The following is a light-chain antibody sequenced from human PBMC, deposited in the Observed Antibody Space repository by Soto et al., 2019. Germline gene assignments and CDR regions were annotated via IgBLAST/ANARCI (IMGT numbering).Light chain of an antibody. CDR2: GAS. V-gene: IGKV3-20*01. CDR1: QSVSNNY. Sequence: EIVLTQSPGTPSLSPGERATPSFRASQSVSNNYLAWYQQKPGQAPRLLIYGASNRATGIPDRFSGSGSGTDFTLTISRLEPEDFAVYYCQQYGSSGTFGQGTKVDIK. J-gene: IGKJ1*01. CDR3: QQYGSSGT.